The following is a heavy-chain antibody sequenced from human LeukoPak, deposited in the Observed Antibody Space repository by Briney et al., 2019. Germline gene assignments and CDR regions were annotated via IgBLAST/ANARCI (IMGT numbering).Heavy chain of an antibody. D-gene: IGHD2-15*01. J-gene: IGHJ4*02. CDR3: ASLTSAATVVDY. Sequence: SETLSLTCTVSGGSISSSSYYWGWIRQPPGKGLEWIGSIYYSGSTYYNPSLKSRVTISVDRSKNQFSLKLSSVTAADTAVYYCASLTSAATVVDYWGQGTLVTVSS. V-gene: IGHV4-39*07. CDR2: IYYSGST. CDR1: GGSISSSSYY.